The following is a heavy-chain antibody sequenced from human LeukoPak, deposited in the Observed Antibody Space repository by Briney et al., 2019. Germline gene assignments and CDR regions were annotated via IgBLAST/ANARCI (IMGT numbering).Heavy chain of an antibody. V-gene: IGHV5-51*01. Sequence: GESLKISCKGSGYSFTTFWIGWVRQMPGKGLEWMGIIYPGDSDTRYSPSFQGQVTISADKSISTAYLQWSSLKASDSAMYYCVRRAGTGGQRWFDPWGQGTLVTVSS. CDR3: VRRAGTGGQRWFDP. D-gene: IGHD6-19*01. J-gene: IGHJ5*02. CDR2: IYPGDSDT. CDR1: GYSFTTFW.